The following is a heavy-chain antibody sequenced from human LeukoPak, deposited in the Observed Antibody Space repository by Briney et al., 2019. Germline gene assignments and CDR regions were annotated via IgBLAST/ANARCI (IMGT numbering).Heavy chain of an antibody. J-gene: IGHJ5*02. CDR2: IYYSGST. V-gene: IGHV4-59*01. Sequence: PSETLSLTCTVSGGSISSYYWSWIRQPPGKGLEWIGYIYYSGSTNYNPSLKSRVTISVDTSKNQFSLKLSSVTAADTAVYYCARWVPPKRYNWNDGWFDPWGQGTLVTGSS. D-gene: IGHD1-20*01. CDR1: GGSISSYY. CDR3: ARWVPPKRYNWNDGWFDP.